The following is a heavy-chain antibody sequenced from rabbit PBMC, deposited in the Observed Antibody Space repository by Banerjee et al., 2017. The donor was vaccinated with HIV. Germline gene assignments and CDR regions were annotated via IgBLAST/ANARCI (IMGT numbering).Heavy chain of an antibody. Sequence: QSLEESGGDLVKPGASLTLTCTASGFSFSSAYYMCWVRQAPGKGLEWIGCIVTGSGSTYYASWAKGRFTISKTSSTTVTLQMTSLTAADTATYFCARDYGGYSDYDYRLDLWGPGTLVTVS. J-gene: IGHJ3*01. CDR2: IVTGSGST. CDR1: GFSFSSAYY. D-gene: IGHD8-1*01. V-gene: IGHV1S40*01. CDR3: ARDYGGYSDYDYRLDL.